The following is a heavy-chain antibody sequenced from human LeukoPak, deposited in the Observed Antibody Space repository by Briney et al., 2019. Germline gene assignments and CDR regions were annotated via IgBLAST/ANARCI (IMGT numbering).Heavy chain of an antibody. CDR1: SGSISSDGYY. J-gene: IGHJ3*02. V-gene: IGHV4-31*03. Sequence: SETLSLTCTVSSGSISSDGYYWSWIRQHPGKGLEWSGYIYYSGSTYYNPSIKSRVTISVDTPKNQFSLKLSSVTAADTAVYCCARDRVHYDSSGYRYDAFDIWGQGTMVTVSS. D-gene: IGHD3-22*01. CDR3: ARDRVHYDSSGYRYDAFDI. CDR2: IYYSGST.